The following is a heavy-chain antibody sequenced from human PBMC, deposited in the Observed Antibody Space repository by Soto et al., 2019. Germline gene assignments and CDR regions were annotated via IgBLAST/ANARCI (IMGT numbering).Heavy chain of an antibody. D-gene: IGHD6-25*01. J-gene: IGHJ4*02. CDR2: ISGSGGTT. CDR3: AKFFVETGSNSGWPWSFHY. Sequence: EVQLLESGGGLVQPGRSLRLSCAASGFTFSNYAMSWVRQAPGQGLDWVSAISGSGGTTYHAASVKGRFTISRANSKNTLFLQMNSLRAEDAAVYYCAKFFVETGSNSGWPWSFHYWGQGTLVTVSS. CDR1: GFTFSNYA. V-gene: IGHV3-23*01.